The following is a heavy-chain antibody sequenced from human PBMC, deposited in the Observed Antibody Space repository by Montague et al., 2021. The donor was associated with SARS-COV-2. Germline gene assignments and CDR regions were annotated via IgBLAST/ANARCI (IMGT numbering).Heavy chain of an antibody. D-gene: IGHD2/OR15-2a*01. CDR2: IYANGNF. J-gene: IGHJ5*02. V-gene: IGHV4-4*07. CDR3: ARDAYYFGPGRETHCVFDP. CDR1: GDSITPYGDSIGGYF. Sequence: SETLSLTCSVSGDSITPYGDSIGGYFWSWIRQPAGKGLEWIGRIYANGNFDYNPSLNSRVSMSMDPSKQEFSMRLISVTAADTAVYYCARDAYYFGPGRETHCVFDPWGQGILVTVSS.